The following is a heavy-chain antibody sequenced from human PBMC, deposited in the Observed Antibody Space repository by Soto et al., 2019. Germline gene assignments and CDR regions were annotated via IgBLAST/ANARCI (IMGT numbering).Heavy chain of an antibody. CDR3: ARLQLGEGFDY. CDR2: ILHTGGT. CDR1: GGSISGGGFS. D-gene: IGHD1-1*01. Sequence: SETLSLTCAVSGGSISGGGFSWSWIRQPPGKGLEWIGYILHTGGTQYNPSLKSRVSMSVDKSKNQFSLHLTSVTAADTAVYYCARLQLGEGFDYWGQGALVPVSS. J-gene: IGHJ4*02. V-gene: IGHV4-30-2*01.